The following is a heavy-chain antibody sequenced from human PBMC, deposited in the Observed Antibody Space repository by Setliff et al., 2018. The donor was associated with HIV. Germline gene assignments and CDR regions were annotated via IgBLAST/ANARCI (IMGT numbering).Heavy chain of an antibody. Sequence: PGGSLRLSCAASGFTFSSYEMNWVRQAPGKGPEWVSYISSSGSTIYYADSVKGRFTISRDNAKNSLYLQMNSLRAEDTAVYYCARDYSSGWYDFDYWGQGTLVTVSS. CDR3: ARDYSSGWYDFDY. J-gene: IGHJ4*02. V-gene: IGHV3-48*03. CDR2: ISSSGSTI. CDR1: GFTFSSYE. D-gene: IGHD6-19*01.